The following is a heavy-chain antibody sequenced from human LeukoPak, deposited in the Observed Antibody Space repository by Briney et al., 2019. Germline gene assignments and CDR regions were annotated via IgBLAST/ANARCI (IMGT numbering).Heavy chain of an antibody. D-gene: IGHD6-19*01. CDR1: GGSISNNW. CDR2: SYHRGSP. J-gene: IGHJ5*02. Sequence: SETLSLTCAVSGGSISNNWWSWVRQPPGKGLEWIGESYHRGSPTYNPSLKSRVTISLDTSKNQFSLKLTSLTAADTAVYYCATKGMTVAGDPWGQGIQVTVFS. CDR3: ATKGMTVAGDP. V-gene: IGHV4-4*02.